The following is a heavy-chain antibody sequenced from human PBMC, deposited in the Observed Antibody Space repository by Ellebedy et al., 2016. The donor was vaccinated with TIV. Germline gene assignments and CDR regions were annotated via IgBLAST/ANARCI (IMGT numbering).Heavy chain of an antibody. CDR2: LSGSGGHT. D-gene: IGHD4-23*01. CDR3: TRDDGDRGGKLDY. J-gene: IGHJ4*02. CDR1: GFTFSSYA. Sequence: GESLKISCAASGFTFSSYAMSWVRQAPGKGLQWVSSLSGSGGHTYYADSVKGRFTISRDKSRNTLYLQMNSLRADDTAVYYCTRDDGDRGGKLDYWGQGALVTVSS. V-gene: IGHV3-23*01.